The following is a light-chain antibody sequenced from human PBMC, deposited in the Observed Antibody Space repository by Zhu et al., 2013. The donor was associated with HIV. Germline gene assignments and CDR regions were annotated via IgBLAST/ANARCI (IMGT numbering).Light chain of an antibody. CDR1: ASTSEIIL. CDR3: QSYDSTLSGWV. CDR2: SNG. Sequence: QSVLTQPPSASGGPRARGSPSLVLPAASTSEIILSTGTSSSQERPPNLLIYSNGQRPSGVPDRFSGSKSGTSASLAITGLQAEDEADYYCQSYDSTLSGWVFGGGTKLTVL. V-gene: IGLV1-44*01. J-gene: IGLJ3*02.